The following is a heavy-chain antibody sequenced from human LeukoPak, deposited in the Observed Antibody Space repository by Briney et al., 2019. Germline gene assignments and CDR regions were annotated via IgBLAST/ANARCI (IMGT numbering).Heavy chain of an antibody. CDR1: GYTFTSYG. V-gene: IGHV1-18*01. CDR2: ISAYNGNT. CDR3: AAAYFGVDQYYYGMDV. Sequence: ASVKVSFKASGYTFTSYGISWVRQAPGQGLEWMGWISAYNGNTNYAQKLQGRVTMTTDTSTSTAYMELRSLRSDDTAVYYCAAAYFGVDQYYYGMDVWGQGTTVTVSS. D-gene: IGHD3-3*01. J-gene: IGHJ6*02.